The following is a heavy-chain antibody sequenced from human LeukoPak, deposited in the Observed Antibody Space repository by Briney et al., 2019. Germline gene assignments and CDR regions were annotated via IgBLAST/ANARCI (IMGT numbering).Heavy chain of an antibody. D-gene: IGHD2-21*02. CDR3: ARVRQAYCGGDCSYGDAFDI. CDR2: IIPIFGTA. Sequence: SVKVSCKASGYTFTSYAISWVRQAPGQGLEWMGGIIPIFGTANYAQKFQGRVTITADESTSTAYMELSSLRSEDTAVYYCARVRQAYCGGDCSYGDAFDIWGQGTMVTVSS. CDR1: GYTFTSYA. J-gene: IGHJ3*02. V-gene: IGHV1-69*13.